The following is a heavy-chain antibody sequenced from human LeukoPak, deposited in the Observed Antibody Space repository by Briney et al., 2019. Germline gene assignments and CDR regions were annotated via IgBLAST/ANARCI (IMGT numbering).Heavy chain of an antibody. CDR1: GFTFSDYY. V-gene: IGHV3-11*01. J-gene: IGHJ4*02. D-gene: IGHD3-3*01. CDR2: ISSSGSTI. CDR3: ARDYYEFWSGYDY. Sequence: GGSLRLSCAASGFTFSDYYMSWIRQAPGKGLEWVSYISSSGSTIYYANSVKGRFTISRDNAKNSLYLQMNSLRAEDTAVYYCARDYYEFWSGYDYWGQGTLVTVSS.